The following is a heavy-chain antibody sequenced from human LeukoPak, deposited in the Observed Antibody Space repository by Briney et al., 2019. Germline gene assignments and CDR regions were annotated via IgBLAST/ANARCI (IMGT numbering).Heavy chain of an antibody. J-gene: IGHJ3*02. CDR2: IYYSGST. CDR1: GGSISSSSYY. Sequence: SETLSLTCTVSGGSISSSSYYWGWIRQPPGKGLEWIGSIYYSGSTYYNPSLKSRVTISVDTSKNRFSLKLSSVTAADTAVYYCARFAPYYYDTDEYNSGAFDIWGQGTMVTVSS. V-gene: IGHV4-39*01. CDR3: ARFAPYYYDTDEYNSGAFDI. D-gene: IGHD3-22*01.